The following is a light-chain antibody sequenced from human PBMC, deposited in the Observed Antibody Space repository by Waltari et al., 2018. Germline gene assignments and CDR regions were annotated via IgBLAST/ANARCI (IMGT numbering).Light chain of an antibody. V-gene: IGKV1-39*01. CDR3: QQSYTAPMYT. J-gene: IGKJ2*01. Sequence: DIQMTQSPSSLAASVGDRVTIPCRASQSITTNLNWYQQKPGKAPKVLIYAGSTLKSGVPSRFSGSGSGTDFTLTISSLQPEDFAVYYCQQSYTAPMYTFGQGTKLEV. CDR2: AGS. CDR1: QSITTN.